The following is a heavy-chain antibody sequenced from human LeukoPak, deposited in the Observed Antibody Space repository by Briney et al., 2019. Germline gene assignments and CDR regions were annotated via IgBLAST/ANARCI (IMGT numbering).Heavy chain of an antibody. CDR3: ARGTMKYRAFDI. CDR1: GFTFSSYS. V-gene: IGHV3-21*01. Sequence: GGSLRLSCAASGFTFSSYSMNWVRQAPGKGLEWVSSISSSSSYIYYADSVKGRFTISRDNAKNSLYLQMNSLRAEDTAVYYCARGTMKYRAFDIWGQGTMVTASS. CDR2: ISSSSSYI. D-gene: IGHD3-22*01. J-gene: IGHJ3*02.